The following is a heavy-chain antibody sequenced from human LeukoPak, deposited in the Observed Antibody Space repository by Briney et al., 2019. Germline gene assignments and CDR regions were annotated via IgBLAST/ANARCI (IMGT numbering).Heavy chain of an antibody. CDR2: ISGSGGST. V-gene: IGHV3-23*01. CDR1: GFTFSSYA. J-gene: IGHJ6*02. Sequence: GGSLRLSCAASGFTFSSYAMSWVRQAPGKGLEWVSAISGSGGSTYYADSVKGRFTISRDNSKNTLYLEMNSLRDEDTAVYYCGKEYCGGDWLKGSYGMDVWGQATTVTVCS. CDR3: GKEYCGGDWLKGSYGMDV. D-gene: IGHD2-21*02.